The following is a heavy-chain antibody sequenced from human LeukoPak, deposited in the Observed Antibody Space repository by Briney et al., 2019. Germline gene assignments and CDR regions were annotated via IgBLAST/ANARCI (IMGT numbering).Heavy chain of an antibody. CDR3: ASQSKGTFDY. Sequence: SETLSLTCTVSGGSISSYYWSWIRQPPGKGLEWIGYIYYSGSTNYDPSLKSRVTISVDTSKNQFSLKLSSVTAADTAVYYCASQSKGTFDYWGQGTLVTVSS. J-gene: IGHJ4*02. V-gene: IGHV4-59*08. CDR1: GGSISSYY. CDR2: IYYSGST.